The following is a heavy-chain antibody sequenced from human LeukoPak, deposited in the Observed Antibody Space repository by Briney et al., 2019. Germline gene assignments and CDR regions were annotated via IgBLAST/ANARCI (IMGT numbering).Heavy chain of an antibody. J-gene: IGHJ4*02. CDR3: ARGTVSGGSPFDY. CDR2: INAYNGDT. V-gene: IGHV1-18*01. Sequence: ASVKVSCKASGYTFTNSGISWVRQAPGQGLEWMGWINAYNGDTNYAQNLQGRVTMTTDTPTGTAHMELRSLRSDDTAVYYCARGTVSGGSPFDYWGQGTLVTVSS. D-gene: IGHD6-19*01. CDR1: GYTFTNSG.